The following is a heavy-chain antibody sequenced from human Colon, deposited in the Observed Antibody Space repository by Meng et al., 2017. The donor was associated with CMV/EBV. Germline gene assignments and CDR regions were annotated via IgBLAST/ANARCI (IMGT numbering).Heavy chain of an antibody. J-gene: IGHJ2*01. CDR1: GGSFSGYY. CDR2: INHSGST. Sequence: GSLRLSCAVYGGSFSGYYWSWIRQPPGKGLEWIGEINHSGSTNYNPSLKSRVTISVDTSKNQFSLKLSSVTAADTAVYYCARAGDDFWSGYPSWWYFDLWGRGTLVTVSS. CDR3: ARAGDDFWSGYPSWWYFDL. D-gene: IGHD3-3*01. V-gene: IGHV4-34*01.